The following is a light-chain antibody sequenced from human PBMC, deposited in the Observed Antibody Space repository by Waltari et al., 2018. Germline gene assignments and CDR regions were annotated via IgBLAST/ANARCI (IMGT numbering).Light chain of an antibody. V-gene: IGLV1-51*01. CDR1: SSHIGSKY. Sequence: QSLLTQPPSVSAAPGQKVTISCPGSSSHIGSKYVSWYQHIPGRPPKLLIYDNSQRLSGIPDRFSGSKSGTSATLGITGLQPGDEADYYCGTWDADLYAYVFGGGTKVTVL. J-gene: IGLJ2*01. CDR3: GTWDADLYAYV. CDR2: DNS.